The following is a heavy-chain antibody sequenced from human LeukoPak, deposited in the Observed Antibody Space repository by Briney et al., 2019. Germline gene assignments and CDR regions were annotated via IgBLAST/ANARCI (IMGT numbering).Heavy chain of an antibody. D-gene: IGHD1-26*01. CDR3: AKTAIVGGTTAAFDI. J-gene: IGHJ3*02. CDR1: GFAFDDYA. CDR2: INWVGDTS. V-gene: IGHV3-43D*03. Sequence: GGSLRLSCAASGFAFDDYAMHWVRQAPGKGLQWISSINWVGDTSSYADSVKGRFTVSRDNSKSTLYLQMNSLRAEDTAVYFCAKTAIVGGTTAAFDIWGQGTMVTVSS.